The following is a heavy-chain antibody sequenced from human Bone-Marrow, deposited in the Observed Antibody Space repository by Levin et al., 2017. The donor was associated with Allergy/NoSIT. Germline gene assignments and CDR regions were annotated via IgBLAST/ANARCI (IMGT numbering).Heavy chain of an antibody. CDR1: GGTFGRDG. CDR2: IIPMFDST. V-gene: IGHV1-69*13. J-gene: IGHJ5*02. CDR3: ARRGGNSSGGHYFDP. D-gene: IGHD4-23*01. Sequence: SVKVSCKASGGTFGRDGISWLRQAPGQGLEWMGGIIPMFDSTNYAQKFQGKVTIIANESTSTLELNSLRSEDTAIYYCARRGGNSSGGHYFDPWGQGTLVVVSS.